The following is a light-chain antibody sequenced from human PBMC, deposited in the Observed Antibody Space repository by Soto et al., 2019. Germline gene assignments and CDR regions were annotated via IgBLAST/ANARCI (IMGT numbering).Light chain of an antibody. Sequence: DIQMTQSPSTLSASVGDRVTITCRASQSISSWLAWYQQKPGKAPKLLIYDASSLESGVPSRFSGSGYGTEFTLTISSLQPDDFATYYCQQYNSYSPDTFGGGTKVDIK. CDR1: QSISSW. CDR3: QQYNSYSPDT. CDR2: DAS. J-gene: IGKJ4*01. V-gene: IGKV1-5*01.